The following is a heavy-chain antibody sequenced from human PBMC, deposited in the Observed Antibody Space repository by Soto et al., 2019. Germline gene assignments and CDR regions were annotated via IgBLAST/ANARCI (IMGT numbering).Heavy chain of an antibody. V-gene: IGHV4-31*03. J-gene: IGHJ4*02. CDR3: PTPLVTSQDRVDY. CDR2: IYYTGST. Sequence: LSLTCTVSGRSIYTGGFYWSWIRQLPGKGLEWLGYIYYTGSTQYTPSLMSRLSISTDTSDNQFSLRLNSVTAADTAVYYCPTPLVTSQDRVDYWGQGTPVTVSS. CDR1: GRSIYTGGFY. D-gene: IGHD1-26*01.